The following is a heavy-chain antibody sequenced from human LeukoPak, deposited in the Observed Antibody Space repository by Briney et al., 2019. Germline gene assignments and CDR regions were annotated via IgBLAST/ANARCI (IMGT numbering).Heavy chain of an antibody. V-gene: IGHV3-23*01. Sequence: GGSLRLSCAASGFTFSSYGMSWVRQAPGKGLEWVSAISGSGGSTYYADSVKGRFTISRDNSKNTLYLQMNSLRAEDTAVYYCAKHGGSSGWSFLFDYWGQGTLVTVSS. CDR3: AKHGGSSGWSFLFDY. CDR2: ISGSGGST. CDR1: GFTFSSYG. J-gene: IGHJ4*02. D-gene: IGHD6-19*01.